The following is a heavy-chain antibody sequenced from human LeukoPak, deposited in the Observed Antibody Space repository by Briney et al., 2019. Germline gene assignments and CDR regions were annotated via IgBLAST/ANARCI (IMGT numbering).Heavy chain of an antibody. CDR3: ARVGYSGYEPYDY. D-gene: IGHD5-12*01. J-gene: IGHJ4*02. V-gene: IGHV4-38-2*01. CDR1: GYSISSGYY. CDR2: IYHSGST. Sequence: SETLSLTCAVSGYSISSGYYWGWIRQPPGKGMEWIGSIYHSGSTYYNPSLKSRVTISVDTSKNQFSLKLSSVTAADTAVYYCARVGYSGYEPYDYWGQGTLVTVSS.